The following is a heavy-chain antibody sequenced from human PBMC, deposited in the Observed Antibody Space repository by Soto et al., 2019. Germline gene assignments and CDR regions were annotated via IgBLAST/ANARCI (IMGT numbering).Heavy chain of an antibody. Sequence: QVQLQESGPGLVKPSGTLSLPCAVSRGSISGSYWWSWVRQTPGKGLEWIGEIFHGGNTYYNPSLKSRVTLSVDTSTNQFSLNLTSVTAADTAVYYCARKMGAFDIWGQGTMVTVSS. D-gene: IGHD2-8*01. V-gene: IGHV4-4*02. CDR1: RGSISGSYW. J-gene: IGHJ3*02. CDR3: ARKMGAFDI. CDR2: IFHGGNT.